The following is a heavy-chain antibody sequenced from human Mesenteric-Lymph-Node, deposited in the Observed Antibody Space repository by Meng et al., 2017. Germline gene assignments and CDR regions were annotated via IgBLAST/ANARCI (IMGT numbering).Heavy chain of an antibody. CDR1: GYTFTSYD. J-gene: IGHJ1*01. CDR3: ARDVRSGDSSGYYFFQH. CDR2: MNPNSGNT. D-gene: IGHD3-22*01. Sequence: ASVKVSCKASGYTFTSYDINWVRQATGQGLEWMGWMNPNSGNTGYAQKFQGRVTMTRNTSISTAYMELSSLRSDDTAVYYCARDVRSGDSSGYYFFQHWGQGTLVTVSS. V-gene: IGHV1-8*01.